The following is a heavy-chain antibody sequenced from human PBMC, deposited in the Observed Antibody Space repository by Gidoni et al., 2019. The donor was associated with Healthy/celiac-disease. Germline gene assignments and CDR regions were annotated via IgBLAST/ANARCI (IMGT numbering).Heavy chain of an antibody. J-gene: IGHJ5*02. CDR1: GGSISSSSYY. CDR2: IYYCRST. D-gene: IGHD3-3*01. CDR3: ARGLEGRITIFGVGSNWFDP. V-gene: IGHV4-39*07. Sequence: QLQLQESGPGLVKPSETLSLTCPVSGGSISSSSYYWGWIRQPPGKGMGWIGSIYYCRSTYYNPSLKSRVTISVDTSKNQFSLELSSVTAADTAVYYCARGLEGRITIFGVGSNWFDPWGQGTLVTVSS.